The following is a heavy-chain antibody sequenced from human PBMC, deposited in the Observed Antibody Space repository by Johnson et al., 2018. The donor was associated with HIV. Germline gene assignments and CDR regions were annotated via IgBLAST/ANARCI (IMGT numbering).Heavy chain of an antibody. CDR1: GFTFDDYA. V-gene: IGHV3-9*01. D-gene: IGHD7-27*01. CDR2: ISWNSGTI. CDR3: ARIRPANWGVNDAFDI. J-gene: IGHJ3*02. Sequence: VQLVESGGGLVQPGRSLRLSCAASGFTFDDYAMHWVRQPPGKGLEWVSGISWNSGTIGYADSVKGRFTISRDNAKNSLYLQMNSLRAEDTAVYYCARIRPANWGVNDAFDIWGQGTMVTVSS.